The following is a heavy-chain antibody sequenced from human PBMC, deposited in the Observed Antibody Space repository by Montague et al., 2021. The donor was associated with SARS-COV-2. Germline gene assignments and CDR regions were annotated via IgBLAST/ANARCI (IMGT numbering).Heavy chain of an antibody. D-gene: IGHD6-13*01. CDR3: ARCRYSSSLYRTKYYFDY. V-gene: IGHV4-34*01. CDR2: ST. Sequence: STNYNSSIKSRVTISLDTSTNQFSLKLSSVTAADTAVYYCARCRYSSSLYRTKYYFDYCGQGTLFTVSA. J-gene: IGHJ4*02.